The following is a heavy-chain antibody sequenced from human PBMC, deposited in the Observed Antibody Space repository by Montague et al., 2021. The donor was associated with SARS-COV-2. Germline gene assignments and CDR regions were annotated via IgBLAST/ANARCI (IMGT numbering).Heavy chain of an antibody. CDR2: IDWDDDK. Sequence: VKPTQTLTLTCTFSGFSLSTSGMCVSWIRQPPEKALEWLALIDWDDDKYYSTSLKTRLTISKDTSKNQVVLTMTNMDPVDTATYYCARIPYDILTGYYSGFDYWGQGTLVTVSS. D-gene: IGHD3-9*01. V-gene: IGHV2-70*01. CDR3: ARIPYDILTGYYSGFDY. CDR1: GFSLSTSGMC. J-gene: IGHJ4*02.